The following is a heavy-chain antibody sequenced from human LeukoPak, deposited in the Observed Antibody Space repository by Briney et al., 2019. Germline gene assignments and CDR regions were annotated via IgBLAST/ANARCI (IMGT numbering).Heavy chain of an antibody. J-gene: IGHJ4*02. CDR3: AREVGAWDSYFDY. Sequence: GGSLRLSCAASGFTFSNYAMRWVRQAPGKGLEWVSGISGSGDSTYYADSVKGRFTISRDNSKNTLYLQMNSLRAEDTAVYYCAREVGAWDSYFDYWGQGTLVTVSS. V-gene: IGHV3-23*01. CDR1: GFTFSNYA. CDR2: ISGSGDST. D-gene: IGHD1-26*01.